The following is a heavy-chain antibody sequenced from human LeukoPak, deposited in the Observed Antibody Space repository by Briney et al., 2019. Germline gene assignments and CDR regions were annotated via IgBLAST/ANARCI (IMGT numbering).Heavy chain of an antibody. CDR1: GGSIKSYY. CDR2: IYYSGST. V-gene: IGHV4-59*01. D-gene: IGHD1-1*01. J-gene: IGHJ5*02. Sequence: SETLSLTCTVSGGSIKSYYWSWIRQPPEKGLEWIGYIYYSGSTNYSPSLKSRVTISVDTSRSQFSLKLSSVTAADTALYYCAREGTAGTNLNWFDPWGQGTLVTVSS. CDR3: AREGTAGTNLNWFDP.